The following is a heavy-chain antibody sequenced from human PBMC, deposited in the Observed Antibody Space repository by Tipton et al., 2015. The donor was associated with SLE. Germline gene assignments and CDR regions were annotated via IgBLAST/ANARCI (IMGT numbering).Heavy chain of an antibody. J-gene: IGHJ4*02. CDR2: ISVYNGYT. CDR1: GYTFIHKG. V-gene: IGHV1-18*01. D-gene: IGHD2-15*01. CDR3: ARVVVGAFDY. Sequence: QVQLVQSGVEVKKTGASVKVSCKASGYTFIHKGISWVRQAPGQGLEFMGWISVYNGYTNYAQKFQVRVTLTTDTSTSTAYMELRSLRSDDTAVYYCARVVVGAFDYWGQGTLVTVSS.